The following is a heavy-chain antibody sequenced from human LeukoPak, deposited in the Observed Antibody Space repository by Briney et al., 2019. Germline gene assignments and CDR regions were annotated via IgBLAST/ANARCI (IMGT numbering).Heavy chain of an antibody. D-gene: IGHD6-6*01. CDR3: ARDFRPGRIDAFDI. Sequence: GGSLRLSCAASKFTFSDYGMNWVRQAPGKGLEWVSSISSSSSYIYYADSVKGRFTISRDNAKNSLYLQMNSLRAEDTAVYYCARDFRPGRIDAFDIWGQGTMVTVSS. CDR1: KFTFSDYG. V-gene: IGHV3-21*01. J-gene: IGHJ3*02. CDR2: ISSSSSYI.